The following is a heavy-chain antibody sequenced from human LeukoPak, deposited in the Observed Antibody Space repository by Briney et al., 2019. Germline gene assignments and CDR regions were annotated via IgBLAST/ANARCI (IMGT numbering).Heavy chain of an antibody. V-gene: IGHV3-66*02. CDR2: LYSGGKT. CDR1: GFTVSDNF. CDR3: ARDDAIRAFDY. J-gene: IGHJ4*02. Sequence: GGSLRLSCTASGFTVSDNFMSWVRQAPGKGLEWVSVLYSGGKTYYADSVKGRFTISRDNSKSTLFLQMNSLRPEDTAVYYCARDDAIRAFDYWGQGTPVTVSS. D-gene: IGHD3-10*01.